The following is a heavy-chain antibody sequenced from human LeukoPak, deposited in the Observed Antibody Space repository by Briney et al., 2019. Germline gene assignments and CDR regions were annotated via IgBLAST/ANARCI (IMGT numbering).Heavy chain of an antibody. V-gene: IGHV3-30*04. CDR1: GFTFSSYA. CDR2: ISYDGSNK. J-gene: IGHJ5*02. CDR3: ARAPMVRGVILNWFDP. Sequence: GRSLRLSCAASGFTFSSYAMHWVRQAPGKGLEWVAVISYDGSNKYYADSVKGRFTISRDNSKNTLYLQMNSLRAEDTAVYYCARAPMVRGVILNWFDPWGQGTLVTVSS. D-gene: IGHD3-10*01.